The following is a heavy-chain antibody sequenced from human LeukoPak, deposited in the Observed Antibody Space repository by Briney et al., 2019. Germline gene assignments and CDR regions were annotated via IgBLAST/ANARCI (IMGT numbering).Heavy chain of an antibody. V-gene: IGHV1-69*13. CDR3: AIHLYSYYDSSGYPPTVGFDP. J-gene: IGHJ5*02. D-gene: IGHD3-22*01. CDR1: GGTFSSYA. CDR2: IIPIFGTA. Sequence: AASVKVSCKASGGTFSSYAISWVRQAPGQGLEWMGGIIPIFGTANYAQKFQGRVTITADESTSTAYMELSSPRSEDTAVYYCAIHLYSYYDSSGYPPTVGFDPWGQGTLVTVSS.